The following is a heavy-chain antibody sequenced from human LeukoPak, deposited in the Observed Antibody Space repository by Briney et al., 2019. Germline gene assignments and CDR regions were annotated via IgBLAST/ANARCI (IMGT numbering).Heavy chain of an antibody. CDR1: GGSISSSSYY. CDR3: ASLTRYGAIAH. J-gene: IGHJ5*02. Sequence: SETLSLTCTVSGGSISSSSYYWGWIRQPPGKGLEWIGSIYYSGSTHYNPSLKSRVTISVDTSKNQFSLKLSSVTAADTAVYYCASLTRYGAIAHWGQGTLVTVSS. D-gene: IGHD4-17*01. V-gene: IGHV4-39*07. CDR2: IYYSGST.